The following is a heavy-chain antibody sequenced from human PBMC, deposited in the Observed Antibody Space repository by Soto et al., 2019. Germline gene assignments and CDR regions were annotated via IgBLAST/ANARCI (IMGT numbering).Heavy chain of an antibody. CDR2: IYYSGST. D-gene: IGHD4-4*01. V-gene: IGHV4-30-4*01. Sequence: TPETLSLTCTVSGGSISSGDYYWSWIRQPPGTGLEWIGYIYYSGSTYYNPSLQSRVTISVDTSKNQFSLKLSSVTAADTAVYYCARSGVDYSKKNYGMDVWGQGTTVTVSS. CDR3: ARSGVDYSKKNYGMDV. J-gene: IGHJ6*02. CDR1: GGSISSGDYY.